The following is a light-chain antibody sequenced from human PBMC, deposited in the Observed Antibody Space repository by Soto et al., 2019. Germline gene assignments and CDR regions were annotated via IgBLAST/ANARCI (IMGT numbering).Light chain of an antibody. CDR2: EVS. J-gene: IGLJ1*01. Sequence: QSVLTQPASVSGSPGQSITISCTGTSSDVGGYDYVSWYQLHPGKAPKLMVFEVSNRPSGVSYRFSGSKSGNPASLTISGLQAEDEADYFCSSYSSSTAYLFGTGTQLTVL. V-gene: IGLV2-14*01. CDR1: SSDVGGYDY. CDR3: SSYSSSTAYL.